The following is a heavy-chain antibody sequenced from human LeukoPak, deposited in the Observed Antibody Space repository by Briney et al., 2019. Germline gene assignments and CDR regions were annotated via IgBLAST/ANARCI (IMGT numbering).Heavy chain of an antibody. CDR2: IYSGGST. V-gene: IGHV3-53*01. J-gene: IGHJ4*02. CDR3: ARYYYDSSGYYFFDY. Sequence: GGSLRLSCAASGFTVSSNYMSWVRQAPGKGLEWVSVIYSGGSTYYADSAKGRFTISRDNSKNTLYLQMNSLRAEDTAVYYCARYYYDSSGYYFFDYWGQGTLVTVSS. CDR1: GFTVSSNY. D-gene: IGHD3-22*01.